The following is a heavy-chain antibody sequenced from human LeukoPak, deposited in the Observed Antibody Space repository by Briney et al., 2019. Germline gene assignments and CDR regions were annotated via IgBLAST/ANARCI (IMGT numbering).Heavy chain of an antibody. D-gene: IGHD1-26*01. CDR1: GFTFRNYG. CDR2: IWYDGSNE. V-gene: IGHV3-33*01. J-gene: IGHJ4*02. CDR3: ARRIVGATFMDY. Sequence: GGSLRLSCAASGFTFRNYGMHWVRQAPGKGLEGVAVIWYDGSNEYYADTVKGRFTISRDNSKNTLYLQMNSLGAEDTAVYYCARRIVGATFMDYWGQGTLVTVSS.